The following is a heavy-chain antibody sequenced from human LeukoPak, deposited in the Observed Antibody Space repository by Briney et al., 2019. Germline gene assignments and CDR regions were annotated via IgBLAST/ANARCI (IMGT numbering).Heavy chain of an antibody. CDR2: ISYDGSNK. CDR3: AKVGSGHLDY. D-gene: IGHD1-26*01. J-gene: IGHJ4*02. V-gene: IGHV3-30*18. Sequence: PGRSLRLSCAASGFTFSSYGMHWVRQAPGKGLEWVAVISYDGSNKYYADSVKGRFTISRDNSKNTLYLQMNSLRAEDTAVYYCAKVGSGHLDYWGQGTLVTVSS. CDR1: GFTFSSYG.